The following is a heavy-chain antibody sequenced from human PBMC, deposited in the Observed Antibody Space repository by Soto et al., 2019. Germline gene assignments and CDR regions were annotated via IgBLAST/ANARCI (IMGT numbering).Heavy chain of an antibody. J-gene: IGHJ6*02. V-gene: IGHV3-21*01. D-gene: IGHD6-13*01. CDR3: AGGPVSIAAAVPPNSPFYGMDV. CDR2: ISSSSSYI. CDR1: GFTFSSYS. Sequence: EVQLVESGGGLVKPGGSLRLACAASGFTFSSYSMNWVRQAPGKGLEWVSSISSSSSYIYYADSVKGRITITRDNAKNSLYLQMNSLRAEDTAVYYCAGGPVSIAAAVPPNSPFYGMDVWGQGTTVTVSS.